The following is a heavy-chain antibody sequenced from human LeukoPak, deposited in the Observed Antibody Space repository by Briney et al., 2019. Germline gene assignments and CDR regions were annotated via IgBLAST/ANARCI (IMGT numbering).Heavy chain of an antibody. J-gene: IGHJ4*02. CDR2: IKSKTDGGTT. V-gene: IGHV3-15*01. D-gene: IGHD5-24*01. Sequence: GGSLRLSCVASGFTFSDAWMTWVRQAPGKGLEWVGRIKSKTDGGTTDYAAPVKGRFTISRDDSKSTLYLQMNSLKTEDTAMYYCTTARATTEVDYWGQGTLVTVSS. CDR3: TTARATTEVDY. CDR1: GFTFSDAW.